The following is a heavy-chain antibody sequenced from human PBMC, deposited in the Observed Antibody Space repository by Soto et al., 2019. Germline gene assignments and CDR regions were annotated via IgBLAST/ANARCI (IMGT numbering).Heavy chain of an antibody. CDR3: ARDHYYGSGSYYNAAEINAFDI. Sequence: ASVKVSCKASGYTFTSYGISWVRQAPGQGLEWMGWISVYNGNTNYAQKLQGRVTMTTDTSTSTAYMELRSLRSDDTAVYYCARDHYYGSGSYYNAAEINAFDIWGQGTMVTVSS. D-gene: IGHD3-10*01. V-gene: IGHV1-18*01. CDR2: ISVYNGNT. J-gene: IGHJ3*02. CDR1: GYTFTSYG.